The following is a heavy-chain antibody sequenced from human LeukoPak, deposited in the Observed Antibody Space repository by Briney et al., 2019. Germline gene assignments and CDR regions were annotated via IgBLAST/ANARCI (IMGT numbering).Heavy chain of an antibody. Sequence: PSETLSLTCAVYGGSFSGYYWSWIRQPPGKGLEWIGEINHSGSTNYNPSLKSRVTISVDTSKNQSSLKLSSVTAADTAVYYCARPRRVADAFDIWGQGTMVTVSS. CDR1: GGSFSGYY. V-gene: IGHV4-34*01. J-gene: IGHJ3*02. D-gene: IGHD3-10*01. CDR3: ARPRRVADAFDI. CDR2: INHSGST.